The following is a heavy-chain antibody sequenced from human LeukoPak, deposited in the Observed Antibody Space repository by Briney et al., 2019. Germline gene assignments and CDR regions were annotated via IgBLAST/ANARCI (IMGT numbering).Heavy chain of an antibody. D-gene: IGHD1-26*01. V-gene: IGHV3-30*02. CDR2: IRYDGSNK. J-gene: IGHJ4*02. CDR1: GFTFSSYG. CDR3: AKIVESGSYIDY. Sequence: AGGSLRLSCAASGFTFSSYGMHWVRQAPGKGLEWVAFIRYDGSNKYYADSVKGRFTISRDNSKNTLYLQMNSLRAEDTAVYYCAKIVESGSYIDYWGQGTLVTVSS.